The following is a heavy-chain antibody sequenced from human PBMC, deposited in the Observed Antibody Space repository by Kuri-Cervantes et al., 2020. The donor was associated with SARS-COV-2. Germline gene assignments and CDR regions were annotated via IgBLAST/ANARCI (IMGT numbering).Heavy chain of an antibody. CDR1: GDSISSGSYY. V-gene: IGHV4-61*02. CDR2: THTSGST. J-gene: IGHJ6*02. D-gene: IGHD6-6*01. Sequence: SETLSLTCTVSGDSISSGSYYWSWIRQPAGKGLECIGRTHTSGSTNYNPSLKSRVSISVDTSKNQFSLKVNSVTAADTAVYYCARSQHSTSRFYYYGMDVWGQGTTVTVSS. CDR3: ARSQHSTSRFYYYGMDV.